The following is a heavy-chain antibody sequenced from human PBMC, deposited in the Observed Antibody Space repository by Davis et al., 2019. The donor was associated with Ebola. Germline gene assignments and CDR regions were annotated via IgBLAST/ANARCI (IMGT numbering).Heavy chain of an antibody. J-gene: IGHJ4*02. CDR3: ATLFGVPVDY. D-gene: IGHD3-3*01. V-gene: IGHV3-30*03. Sequence: GGSLRLSCATSGFRFSDYGMHWVRQAPGKGLEWVAVISYDGIYKYYADSVKGRFSISRENSKNTLHLKMNSLRGEDTAVYYCATLFGVPVDYWGQGTLVTVSS. CDR1: GFRFSDYG. CDR2: ISYDGIYK.